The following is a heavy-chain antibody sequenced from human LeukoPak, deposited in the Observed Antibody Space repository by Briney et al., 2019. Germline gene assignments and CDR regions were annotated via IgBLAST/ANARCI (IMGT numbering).Heavy chain of an antibody. V-gene: IGHV3-48*01. CDR2: INADSSTI. CDR3: VRDNSRGQSLGVIY. Sequence: GGCLRLSCAASGFTFSTYKMNWVRQAPGKGLEWISYINADSSTIQYADSVRGRFTTSRDNAKNSLYLQMNSLRAEDTAVYYCVRDNSRGQSLGVIYWGQGSLVTVSS. D-gene: IGHD3-22*01. CDR1: GFTFSTYK. J-gene: IGHJ4*02.